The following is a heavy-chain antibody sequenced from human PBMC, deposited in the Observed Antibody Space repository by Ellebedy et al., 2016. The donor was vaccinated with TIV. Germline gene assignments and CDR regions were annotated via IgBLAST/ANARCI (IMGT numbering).Heavy chain of an antibody. CDR3: ASCLGWLQRDSDY. J-gene: IGHJ4*02. CDR2: INPDRGDT. Sequence: AASVKVSCKASGYTFTDSYLHWVRQPPGQGLEWMGRINPDRGDTDYAQKYQGRITMTRDTSITTASMELRSLRSDDTAIYYCASCLGWLQRDSDYWGQGTLVTVSS. D-gene: IGHD5-24*01. V-gene: IGHV1-2*02. CDR1: GYTFTDSY.